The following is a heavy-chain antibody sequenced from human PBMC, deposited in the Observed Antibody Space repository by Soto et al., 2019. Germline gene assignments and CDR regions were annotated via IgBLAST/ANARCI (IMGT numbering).Heavy chain of an antibody. D-gene: IGHD6-13*01. CDR2: INTDGSST. V-gene: IGHV3-74*01. J-gene: IGHJ4*02. Sequence: EVQPVESGGGLVQPGGSLRLSCAASGFTFSRFWMHWVRQAPGKGLVWVSRINTDGSSTTYADSVKGRFTISRDNAKNTLYLQMDSLRAEDTGVYYCTRDPGAYSSTWSFYFDSWGQGTLVTVSS. CDR1: GFTFSRFW. CDR3: TRDPGAYSSTWSFYFDS.